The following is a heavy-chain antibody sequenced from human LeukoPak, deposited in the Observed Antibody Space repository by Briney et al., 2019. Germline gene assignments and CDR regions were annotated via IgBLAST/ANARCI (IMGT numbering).Heavy chain of an antibody. V-gene: IGHV3-21*01. CDR1: GFTFSSYS. CDR2: ISSSSSYI. J-gene: IGHJ4*02. D-gene: IGHD3-16*02. Sequence: GGSLRPSCAASGFTFSSYSMNWVRQAPGKGLEWVSSISSSSSYIYYADSVKGRFTISRDNAKNSLYLQMNSLRAEDTAVYYCARGTITFGGVIVPVLYWGQGTLVTVSS. CDR3: ARGTITFGGVIVPVLY.